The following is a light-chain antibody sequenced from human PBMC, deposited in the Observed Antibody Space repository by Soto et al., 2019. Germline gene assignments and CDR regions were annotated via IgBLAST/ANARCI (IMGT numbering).Light chain of an antibody. V-gene: IGLV2-14*01. J-gene: IGLJ3*02. CDR1: SSDVGGYNY. Sequence: QSVLTQPASVSGSPGQSITISCTGTSSDVGGYNYVSWYQQYPGTAPKLMIYDVTNRPSGVSNRFSGSKSGNTASLTISGLQAEDEADYYCTSFTSSTPRWVFGGGTKLTV. CDR3: TSFTSSTPRWV. CDR2: DVT.